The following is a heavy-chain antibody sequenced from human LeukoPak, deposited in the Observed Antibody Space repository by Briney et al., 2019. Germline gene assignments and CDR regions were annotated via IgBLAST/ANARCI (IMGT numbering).Heavy chain of an antibody. J-gene: IGHJ4*02. CDR2: IIPIFGTA. V-gene: IGHV1-69*01. D-gene: IGHD4-17*01. Sequence: SVKVSCKASGGTFSSYALSWVRQAPGQGLEWMGGIIPIFGTANYVQKFQGRVTITADESTSTAYMELSSLRSEDTAVYYCARDSSTVTTGEGYFDYWGQGTLVTVSS. CDR1: GGTFSSYA. CDR3: ARDSSTVTTGEGYFDY.